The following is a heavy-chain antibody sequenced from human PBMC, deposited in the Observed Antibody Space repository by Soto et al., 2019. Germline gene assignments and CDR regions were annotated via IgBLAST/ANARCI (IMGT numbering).Heavy chain of an antibody. V-gene: IGHV3-23*01. Sequence: GGSLRLSCAASGFTFSSYAMSWVRQAPGKGLEWVSAISGSGGSTYYADSVKGRFTISRDNSKNTLYLQMNSLRAEDTAVYYCAKDRGYCSSTSCYAGDYWYFDLWGRGTLVTVSS. CDR3: AKDRGYCSSTSCYAGDYWYFDL. J-gene: IGHJ2*01. CDR1: GFTFSSYA. CDR2: ISGSGGST. D-gene: IGHD2-2*01.